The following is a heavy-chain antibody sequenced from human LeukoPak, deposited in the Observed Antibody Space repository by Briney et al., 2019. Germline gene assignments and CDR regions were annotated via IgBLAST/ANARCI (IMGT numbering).Heavy chain of an antibody. J-gene: IGHJ4*02. CDR2: IYPGDSDT. CDR3: ATGSGRYYDSSGYGGFDY. Sequence: GESLKISCKGSGYSFTSYWIGWVRQMPGKGLEWMGIIYPGDSDTRYSPSFQGQVTISADKSISTAYLQWSSLKASDTAMYYCATGSGRYYDSSGYGGFDYWGQGTLVTVSS. D-gene: IGHD3-22*01. CDR1: GYSFTSYW. V-gene: IGHV5-51*01.